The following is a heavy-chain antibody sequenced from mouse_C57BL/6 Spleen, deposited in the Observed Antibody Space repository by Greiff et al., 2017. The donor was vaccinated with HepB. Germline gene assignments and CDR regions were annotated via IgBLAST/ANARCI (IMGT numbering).Heavy chain of an antibody. V-gene: IGHV1-69*01. CDR1: GYTFTSYW. Sequence: QVQLQQPGAELVMPGASVKLSCKASGYTFTSYWMHWVKQRPGQGLEWIGEIDPSDSYTNYNQKFKGKSTLTVDKSSSTAYMQLISLTSEDSAVYYCARKAQAHFDYWGQGTTLTVSS. D-gene: IGHD3-2*02. CDR2: IDPSDSYT. CDR3: ARKAQAHFDY. J-gene: IGHJ2*01.